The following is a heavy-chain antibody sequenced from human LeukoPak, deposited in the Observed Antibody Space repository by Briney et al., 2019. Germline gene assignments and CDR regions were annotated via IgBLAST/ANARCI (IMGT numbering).Heavy chain of an antibody. CDR2: ISSASNYI. D-gene: IGHD3-22*01. V-gene: IGHV3-21*01. J-gene: IGHJ4*02. Sequence: GGSLTLSCAASGFTFSSHSMNWVRQAPGKGLEWVSSISSASNYIYYADSVKGRFTLSRDNARNSLYLQMNSLRAEDTAVYYCARSTGRYCDSSGYYPFDYWGQGTLVTVSS. CDR3: ARSTGRYCDSSGYYPFDY. CDR1: GFTFSSHS.